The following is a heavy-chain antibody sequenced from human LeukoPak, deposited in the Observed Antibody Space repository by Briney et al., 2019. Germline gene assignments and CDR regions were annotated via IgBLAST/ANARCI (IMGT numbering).Heavy chain of an antibody. CDR2: INHSGST. V-gene: IGHV4-34*01. J-gene: IGHJ3*02. CDR1: GGSFSGYY. D-gene: IGHD6-13*01. CDR3: ARDWGVGLTIGIAAAQDAFDI. Sequence: SETLSLTCAVYGGSFSGYYWSWIRQPPGKGLEWIGEINHSGSTNYNPSLKSRVTISVDTSKNQFSLKLSSVTAADTAVYYCARDWGVGLTIGIAAAQDAFDIWGQGTMVTVSS.